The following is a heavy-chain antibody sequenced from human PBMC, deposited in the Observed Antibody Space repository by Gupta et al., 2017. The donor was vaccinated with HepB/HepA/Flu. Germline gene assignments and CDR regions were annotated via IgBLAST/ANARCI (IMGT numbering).Heavy chain of an antibody. V-gene: IGHV3-21*01. CDR2: ISSRSIYI. Sequence: EVQLVESGGGLVKPGGSLRLSCSASGFTFSSYSMNWVRQAPGKGLEWVSSISSRSIYIFYADSVKGRFTISRDNAKKSLYLEMNSLRAEDTAGYYCARVSDYGGQGTLVTVSS. J-gene: IGHJ4*02. CDR1: GFTFSSYS. CDR3: ARVSDY.